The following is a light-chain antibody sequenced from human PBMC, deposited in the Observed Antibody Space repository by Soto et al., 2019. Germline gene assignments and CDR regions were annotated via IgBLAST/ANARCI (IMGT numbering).Light chain of an antibody. J-gene: IGKJ5*01. Sequence: EKVNKESPATVYMSPLEIARVSCRASQSVSSYLAWYQQKPGQAPRLLIYDASTRATGIPARFSGSGSGTEFTPTISSLQSEDFAVYYCQQYYDWPITFGQATRLEI. CDR2: DAS. CDR1: QSVSSY. V-gene: IGKV3-15*01. CDR3: QQYYDWPIT.